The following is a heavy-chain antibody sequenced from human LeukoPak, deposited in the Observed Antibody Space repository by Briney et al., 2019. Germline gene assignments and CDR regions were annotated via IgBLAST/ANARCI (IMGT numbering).Heavy chain of an antibody. D-gene: IGHD3-22*01. CDR1: GGSISSSSYY. CDR3: ARRGDSSGYYKTWGAFDI. Sequence: SETLSLTCTVSGGSISSSSYYWGWIRQPPGKGLEWIVSIYYSGSTYYNPSLKSRVTISVDTSKNQFSLKLSSVTAADTAVYYCARRGDSSGYYKTWGAFDIWGQGTMVTVSS. J-gene: IGHJ3*02. V-gene: IGHV4-39*01. CDR2: IYYSGST.